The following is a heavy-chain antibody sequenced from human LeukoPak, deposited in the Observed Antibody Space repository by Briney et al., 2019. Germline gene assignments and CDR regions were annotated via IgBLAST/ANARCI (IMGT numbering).Heavy chain of an antibody. Sequence: PGGSLRLSCAASGFTVSSNYMSWVRQAPGKGLEWVSVIYRSGSTYYADSVKGRFTISRDNSNNTLYLQMNSLRAEDTAVYYCARSLGFCSSSNCQEHLQHWGQGTPVTVSS. CDR2: IYRSGST. V-gene: IGHV3-53*01. CDR3: ARSLGFCSSSNCQEHLQH. J-gene: IGHJ1*01. CDR1: GFTVSSNY. D-gene: IGHD2-2*01.